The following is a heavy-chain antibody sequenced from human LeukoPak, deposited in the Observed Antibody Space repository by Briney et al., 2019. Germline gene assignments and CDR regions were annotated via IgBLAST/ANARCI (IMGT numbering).Heavy chain of an antibody. V-gene: IGHV3-48*03. CDR3: ARECSGGSCYFNYYGMDV. Sequence: GGSLRLSCAASGFTFSSYEMNWVRQAPGKGLEWVSYISSSGSTIYYADSVEGRFTISRDNAKNSLYLQMNSLRAEDTAVYYCARECSGGSCYFNYYGMDVWGKGTTVTVSS. D-gene: IGHD2-15*01. CDR2: ISSSGSTI. CDR1: GFTFSSYE. J-gene: IGHJ6*04.